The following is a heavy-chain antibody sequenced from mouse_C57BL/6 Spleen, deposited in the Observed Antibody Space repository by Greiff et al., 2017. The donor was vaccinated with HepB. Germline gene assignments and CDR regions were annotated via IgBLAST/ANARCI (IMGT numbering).Heavy chain of an antibody. CDR3: ARGGEQLRPYAMDY. CDR2: INPSTGGT. Sequence: VQLKESGPELVKPGASVKISCKASGYSFTGYYMNWVKQSPEKSLEWIGEINPSTGGTTYNQKFKAKATLTVDKSSSTAYMQLKSLTSEDSAVYYCARGGEQLRPYAMDYWGQGTSVTVSS. J-gene: IGHJ4*01. V-gene: IGHV1-42*01. CDR1: GYSFTGYY. D-gene: IGHD3-2*02.